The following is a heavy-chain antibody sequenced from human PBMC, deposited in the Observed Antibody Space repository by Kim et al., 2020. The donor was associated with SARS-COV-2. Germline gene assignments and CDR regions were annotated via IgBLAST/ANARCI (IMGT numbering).Heavy chain of an antibody. D-gene: IGHD1-1*01. CDR3: ARGTTYGPPVHY. J-gene: IGHJ4*02. V-gene: IGHV1-18*01. Sequence: NYAQKLQGRVTMTTDTSTSTAYMELRSLRSDDTAVYYCARGTTYGPPVHYWGQGTLVTVSS.